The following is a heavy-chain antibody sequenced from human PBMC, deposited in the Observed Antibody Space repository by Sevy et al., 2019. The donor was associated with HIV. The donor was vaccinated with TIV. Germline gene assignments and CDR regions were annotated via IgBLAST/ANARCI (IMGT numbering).Heavy chain of an antibody. CDR2: VSGSGSST. CDR1: GFTFSTYA. D-gene: IGHD6-19*01. V-gene: IGHV3-23*01. CDR3: AKARPWYSSGSDYFDY. Sequence: GGSLRLSCAASGFTFSTYAMTWVRQAPGKGLEWVSGVSGSGSSTYYADSVQGRFTISRDNSKNILYLQMNGLRAEDTAVYYCAKARPWYSSGSDYFDYWGQGTLVTVSS. J-gene: IGHJ4*02.